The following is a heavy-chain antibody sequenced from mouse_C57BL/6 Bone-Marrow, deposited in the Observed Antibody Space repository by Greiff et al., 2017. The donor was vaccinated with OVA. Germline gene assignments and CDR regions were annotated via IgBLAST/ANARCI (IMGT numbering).Heavy chain of an antibody. J-gene: IGHJ3*01. CDR1: GYTFTDYY. Sequence: VQLQQSGPELVKPGASVKISCKASGYTFTDYYMNWVKQSHGKSLEWIGDINPNNGGTSYNQKFKGKATLTVDKSSSTAYMELRSLTSEDSAVYYCALYYYGSSYFWFAYWGQGTLVTVSA. CDR3: ALYYYGSSYFWFAY. D-gene: IGHD1-1*01. CDR2: INPNNGGT. V-gene: IGHV1-26*01.